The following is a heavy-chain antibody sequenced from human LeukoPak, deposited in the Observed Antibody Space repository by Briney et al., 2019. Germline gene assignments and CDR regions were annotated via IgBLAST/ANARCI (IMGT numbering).Heavy chain of an antibody. D-gene: IGHD3-3*01. CDR1: GGSISSGSYY. CDR2: YYTIGSS. V-gene: IGHV4-61*09. J-gene: IGHJ5*02. CDR3: ARGQGYDFWSP. Sequence: SETLSLTCTVSGGSISSGSYYWGWIRQPAGKGLEWIGHYYTIGSSNYNPSLKSRVSISIDTTKNQFSLNLSSVTAADTAVYYCARGQGYDFWSPWGQGTLVTVSS.